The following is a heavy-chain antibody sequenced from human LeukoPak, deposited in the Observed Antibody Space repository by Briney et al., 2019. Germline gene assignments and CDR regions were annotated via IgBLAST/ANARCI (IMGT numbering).Heavy chain of an antibody. J-gene: IGHJ4*02. CDR2: INPNSGGT. V-gene: IGHV1-2*06. D-gene: IGHD3-9*01. CDR1: GYTFTGYY. CDR3: AREPKRYYDILTGYYPPEVGY. Sequence: ASVKVSCKASGYTFTGYYMHWVRQAPGQGLEWMGRINPNSGGTNYAQKFQGRVTMTRDTSISTAYMELSRLRSDDTAVYYCAREPKRYYDILTGYYPPEVGYWGQGTLVTVSS.